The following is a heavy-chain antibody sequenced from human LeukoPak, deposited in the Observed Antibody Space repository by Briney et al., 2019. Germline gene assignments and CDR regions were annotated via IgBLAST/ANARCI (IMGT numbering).Heavy chain of an antibody. CDR1: GFTFSSYW. J-gene: IGHJ3*02. CDR2: ISSSGSTI. D-gene: IGHD3-22*01. CDR3: AKARSYDSSGYYHADAFDI. Sequence: GGSLRLSCAASGFTFSSYWMHWVRQAPGKGLEWVSYISSSGSTIYYADSVRGRFTISRDNAKNSLYLQMNSLRAEDMALYYCAKARSYDSSGYYHADAFDIWGQGTMVTVSS. V-gene: IGHV3-48*04.